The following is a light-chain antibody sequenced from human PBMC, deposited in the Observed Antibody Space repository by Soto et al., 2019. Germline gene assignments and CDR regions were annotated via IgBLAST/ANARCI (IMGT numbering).Light chain of an antibody. Sequence: EIIMTQSPATLSVSHGERVTLSCRASQSVTSNLVWYRQKPGQGPRLLIYGASTRAAGIPARLSGSGSGTEFTLTISSLQSEDLAVYYCQQYNDWLWTFGQGTKVDIK. J-gene: IGKJ1*01. CDR2: GAS. CDR1: QSVTSN. V-gene: IGKV3-15*01. CDR3: QQYNDWLWT.